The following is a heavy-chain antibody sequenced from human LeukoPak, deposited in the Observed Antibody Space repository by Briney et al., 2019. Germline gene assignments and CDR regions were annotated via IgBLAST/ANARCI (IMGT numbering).Heavy chain of an antibody. CDR1: GYTFTGYY. CDR2: INPNSGGT. Sequence: ASVKVSCKASGYTFTGYYMHWVRQAPGHGLEWMGWINPNSGGTNYAKKFQGRVTITRATSMSTAYMELSRARSDAAAVYSCARGGNYYGSGGEEHYWGQGTLVTVSS. J-gene: IGHJ4*02. CDR3: ARGGNYYGSGGEEHY. D-gene: IGHD3-10*01. V-gene: IGHV1-2*02.